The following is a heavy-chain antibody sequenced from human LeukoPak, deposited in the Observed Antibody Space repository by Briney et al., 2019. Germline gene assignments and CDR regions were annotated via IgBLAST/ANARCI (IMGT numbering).Heavy chain of an antibody. Sequence: PGGSLRLYCAASGFTFSSYGMHWVRQAPGKGLEWVAVIWYDGSNKYYADSVKGRFTISRDNSKNTLYLQMNILRAEDTAVYYCARAQTYYYDSSGYADAFDIWGQGTMVTVSS. D-gene: IGHD3-22*01. J-gene: IGHJ3*02. CDR2: IWYDGSNK. CDR3: ARAQTYYYDSSGYADAFDI. CDR1: GFTFSSYG. V-gene: IGHV3-33*01.